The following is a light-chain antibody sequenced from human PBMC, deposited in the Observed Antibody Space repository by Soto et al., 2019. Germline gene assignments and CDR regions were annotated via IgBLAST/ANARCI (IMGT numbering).Light chain of an antibody. CDR3: QQYYSTPPYT. J-gene: IGKJ2*01. CDR2: WAS. Sequence: DIVMTQSPDSLAVSLGERATINCKSSQRVLYSSNNKNYLAWYQQKPGQPPKLLIYWASTRESGFPDRFSGSGSGTDFTLTISSLQAEDVAVYYCQQYYSTPPYTFGQGTTLEIK. V-gene: IGKV4-1*01. CDR1: QRVLYSSNNKNY.